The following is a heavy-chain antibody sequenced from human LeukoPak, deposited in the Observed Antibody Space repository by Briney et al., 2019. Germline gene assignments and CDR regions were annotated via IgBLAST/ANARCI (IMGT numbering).Heavy chain of an antibody. CDR2: ISAYNGNT. CDR3: ARLWYYYDSSGSYSRLAFDI. Sequence: ASVKVSCKASGYTFTSYGISWVRQAPGQGLEWMGWISAYNGNTNYAQKLQGRVTMTTDTSTSTAYMELRSLRSDDTAVYYCARLWYYYDSSGSYSRLAFDIWGQGTMVTVSS. V-gene: IGHV1-18*01. D-gene: IGHD3-22*01. CDR1: GYTFTSYG. J-gene: IGHJ3*02.